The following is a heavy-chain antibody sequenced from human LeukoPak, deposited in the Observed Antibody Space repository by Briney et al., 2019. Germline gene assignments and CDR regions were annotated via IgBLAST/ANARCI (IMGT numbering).Heavy chain of an antibody. Sequence: GGSLRLSCAASGFTFSSYAMSWVRQAPGKGLEWVSSISGSGGSTYYANSVKGRFTISRDNSKNTLDLQMNSLRAEDTAVYYCAKGPVAVAGYYFDHWGQGTLVTVSS. J-gene: IGHJ4*02. CDR2: ISGSGGST. CDR3: AKGPVAVAGYYFDH. D-gene: IGHD6-19*01. V-gene: IGHV3-23*01. CDR1: GFTFSSYA.